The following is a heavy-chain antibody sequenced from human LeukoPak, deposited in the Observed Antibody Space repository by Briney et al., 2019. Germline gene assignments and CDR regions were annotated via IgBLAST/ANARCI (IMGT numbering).Heavy chain of an antibody. CDR3: AREGYYDILTGYQHDAFDV. D-gene: IGHD3-9*01. J-gene: IGHJ3*01. CDR1: VASITSYT. Sequence: SETLSLTCTVSVASITSYTWTWIRQPAGKRLEWMGRMYSSGSTKYNPSLKSRVTMSLDTSKKQLSLKLSSVTAADTAVYYCAREGYYDILTGYQHDAFDVWAQGQWSPSLQ. CDR2: MYSSGST. V-gene: IGHV4-4*07.